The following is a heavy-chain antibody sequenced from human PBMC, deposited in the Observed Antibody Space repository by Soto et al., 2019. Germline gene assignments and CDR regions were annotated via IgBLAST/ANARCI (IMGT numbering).Heavy chain of an antibody. CDR1: GGSISSGGYY. D-gene: IGHD1-1*01. CDR3: ARVGNWNDVLTPFDY. CDR2: IYYSGST. V-gene: IGHV4-31*03. Sequence: QVQLQESGPGLMKPSQTLSLTCTVSGGSISSGGYYWSWIRQYPGKGLEWIGYIYYSGSTYYNPSLKSRVTISVDTSKNQFSLKLSSVTAADTAVYYCARVGNWNDVLTPFDYWGQGTLVTVSS. J-gene: IGHJ4*02.